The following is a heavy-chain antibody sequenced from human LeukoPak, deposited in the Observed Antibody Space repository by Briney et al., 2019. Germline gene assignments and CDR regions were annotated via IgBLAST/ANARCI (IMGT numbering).Heavy chain of an antibody. CDR3: ARRIAARYYYYYMDV. J-gene: IGHJ6*03. V-gene: IGHV4-59*01. Sequence: SSETLSLTCTVSGGSISSYYWSWIRQPPGKGLEWIGYIYYSGSTNYNPSLKSRVTISVDTSKNQFSLKLSSVTAADTAVYYCARRIAARYYYYYMDVWGKGTTVTVSS. D-gene: IGHD6-6*01. CDR2: IYYSGST. CDR1: GGSISSYY.